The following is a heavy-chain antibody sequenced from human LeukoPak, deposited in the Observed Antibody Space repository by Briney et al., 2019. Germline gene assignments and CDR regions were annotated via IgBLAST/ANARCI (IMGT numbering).Heavy chain of an antibody. Sequence: GGSLRLSCAASGLTFSNAWMSWVRQAPGKGLEWVGRIKSKTDGGTTDYAAPVKGRFIISRDDSKNTLYLQMNGLKIEDTAVYYCITDPGEWEPIWGQGTMVTVSS. CDR3: ITDPGEWEPI. CDR2: IKSKTDGGTT. V-gene: IGHV3-15*01. D-gene: IGHD1-26*01. CDR1: GLTFSNAW. J-gene: IGHJ3*02.